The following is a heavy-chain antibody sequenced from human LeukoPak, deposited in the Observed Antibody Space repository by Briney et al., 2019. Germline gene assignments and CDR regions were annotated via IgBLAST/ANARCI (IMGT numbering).Heavy chain of an antibody. V-gene: IGHV4-34*01. Sequence: SETLSLTCAVYGESFSGYYWTWIRQPPGKGLEWIGEINHSGSTNYNPSLKSRVTISVDKSKNQFSLKLSSVTAADTAVYYCARIRRGISSNPAPFDYWGQGTLVTVSS. CDR2: INHSGST. D-gene: IGHD2-2*01. J-gene: IGHJ4*02. CDR3: ARIRRGISSNPAPFDY. CDR1: GESFSGYY.